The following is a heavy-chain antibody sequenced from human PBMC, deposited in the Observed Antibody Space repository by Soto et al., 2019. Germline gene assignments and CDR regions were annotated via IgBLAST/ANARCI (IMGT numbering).Heavy chain of an antibody. CDR1: GFTFSSYW. V-gene: IGHV3-74*01. D-gene: IGHD2-8*01. Sequence: HPGGSLRLSCAASGFTFSSYWMHWVRQVPGKGLVWVSRMNGDGSEIRYADSVKGRFTMSRDNARNILYLQMNSLRVEDTALYYCASGPSGNGHLSEYWGQGTLVTVSS. CDR2: MNGDGSEI. CDR3: ASGPSGNGHLSEY. J-gene: IGHJ1*01.